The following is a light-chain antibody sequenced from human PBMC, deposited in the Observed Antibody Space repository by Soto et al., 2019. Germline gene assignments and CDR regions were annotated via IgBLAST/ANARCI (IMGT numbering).Light chain of an antibody. V-gene: IGKV1-5*01. CDR1: YSISSW. J-gene: IGKJ4*01. Sequence: DIQMTESPSALSAYVGDRVSITCRASYSISSWLAWYQQRPGRAPKLLIYDASSLETGVPSRFSGSGSGTEFTLTISSLQPDDFATYHCQQYPTYLTFGGRTKVDI. CDR3: QQYPTYLT. CDR2: DAS.